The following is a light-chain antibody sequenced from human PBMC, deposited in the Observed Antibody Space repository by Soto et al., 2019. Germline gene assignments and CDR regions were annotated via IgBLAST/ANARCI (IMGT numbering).Light chain of an antibody. J-gene: IGKJ1*01. V-gene: IGKV3-15*01. CDR1: QSVRSSY. CDR2: GTS. Sequence: EIVLTQSPGTLSLSPGERATLSCRASQSVRSSYFAWYQQKPGQAPRLLIYGTSTRATGVPAKFSGSGSGTEFTLTIDSLQSEDFVLYYCQQYNSWPRTFGQGTKVDIK. CDR3: QQYNSWPRT.